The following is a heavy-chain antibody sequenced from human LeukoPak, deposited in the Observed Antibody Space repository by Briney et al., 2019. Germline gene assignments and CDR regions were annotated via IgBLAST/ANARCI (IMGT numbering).Heavy chain of an antibody. J-gene: IGHJ4*02. CDR2: IYHSGST. D-gene: IGHD5-18*01. CDR1: GYSISSGYY. V-gene: IGHV4-38-2*01. Sequence: SETLSLTCAVSGYSISSGYYWGWIRQPPGKGLEWIGSIYHSGSTYYNPSLKSRVTISVDTSKNQFSLKLSSVTAADTAVYYCASASRRGWYSYGFSCDYWGQGTLVTVSS. CDR3: ASASRRGWYSYGFSCDY.